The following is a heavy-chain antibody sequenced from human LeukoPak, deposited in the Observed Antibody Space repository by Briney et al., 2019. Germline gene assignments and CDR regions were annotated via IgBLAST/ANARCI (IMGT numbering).Heavy chain of an antibody. CDR2: ISGSGGST. D-gene: IGHD3-3*01. Sequence: GGSLRLSCAASGFTFSSYAMSWVRQAPGKGLEWVSAISGSGGSTYYADSVKGRFTISRDNSKNTLYLQMNSLRAEDTAVYYCAKDLYLRGYDFWSGYSPEAFEIWGQGTMVTVSS. CDR3: AKDLYLRGYDFWSGYSPEAFEI. CDR1: GFTFSSYA. J-gene: IGHJ3*02. V-gene: IGHV3-23*01.